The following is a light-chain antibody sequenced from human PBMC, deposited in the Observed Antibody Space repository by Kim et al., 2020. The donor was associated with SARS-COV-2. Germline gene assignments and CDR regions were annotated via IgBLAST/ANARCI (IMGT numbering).Light chain of an antibody. CDR2: GAS. Sequence: EIVLTQSPGTLSLSPGERATLSCRASQRVTNSYLAWYQQKPGQAPRLLIYGASSRATGIPDRFSGSGSGTDFTLTISRLEPEDFAVYYCQQYGSSPGTFGQGTKVDIK. CDR1: QRVTNSY. CDR3: QQYGSSPGT. V-gene: IGKV3-20*01. J-gene: IGKJ1*01.